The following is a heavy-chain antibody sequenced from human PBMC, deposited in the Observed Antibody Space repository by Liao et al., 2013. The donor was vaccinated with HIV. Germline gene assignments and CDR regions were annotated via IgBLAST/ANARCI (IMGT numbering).Heavy chain of an antibody. J-gene: IGHJ4*02. V-gene: IGHV4-39*07. CDR1: GGSISGKTYH. D-gene: IGHD2-15*01. Sequence: QLQLQESGPGLVKPSETLSLGCTVSGGSISGKTYHWGWIRQPPGKGLEWIGSIYYSGSTYYDPSLRSRVTMSVDTSKNQFSLNLISVTAADTAVYYCARADLYRGGSDYWGQGTLVTVSS. CDR2: IYYSGST. CDR3: ARADLYRGGSDY.